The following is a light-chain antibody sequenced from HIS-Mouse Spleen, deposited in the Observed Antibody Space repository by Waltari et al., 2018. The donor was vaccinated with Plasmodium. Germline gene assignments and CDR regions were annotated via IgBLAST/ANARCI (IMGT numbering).Light chain of an antibody. V-gene: IGKV3-11*01. J-gene: IGKJ1*01. CDR1: QSVSSY. CDR3: QQRSNWPPWT. Sequence: EIVLTQSPATLSLSPGKRATLSCRASQSVSSYLAWYQQKPGQAPRRLIYDASNRATGIPARFSGSGSGTDFTLTISSLEPEDFAVYYCQQRSNWPPWTFGQGTKVEIK. CDR2: DAS.